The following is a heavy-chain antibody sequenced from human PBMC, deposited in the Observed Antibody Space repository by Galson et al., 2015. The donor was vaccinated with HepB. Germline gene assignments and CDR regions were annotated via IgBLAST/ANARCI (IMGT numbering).Heavy chain of an antibody. Sequence: SLRLSCAASGFTFSSYAMSWVRQAPGKGLEWVSAVSGRGESTNYADSVKGRFTISRENAKNSFYLQMNGLRAGDTAVYYCARADRTTNWSPEYWGQGTLVTVSS. CDR2: VSGRGEST. CDR3: ARADRTTNWSPEY. CDR1: GFTFSSYA. D-gene: IGHD1-1*01. V-gene: IGHV3-23*01. J-gene: IGHJ4*02.